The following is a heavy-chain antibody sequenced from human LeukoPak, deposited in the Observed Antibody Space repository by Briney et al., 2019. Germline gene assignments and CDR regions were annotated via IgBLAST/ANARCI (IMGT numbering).Heavy chain of an antibody. CDR1: GGSFSGYY. CDR2: INHSGST. Sequence: SETLSLTCAVYGGSFSGYYWSWIRQPPGKGLEWIGEINHSGSTNYNPSLKSRVTISVDTSKNQFSLKLSSVTAADTAVHYCARKYAAAAPLGYWGQGTLVTVSS. J-gene: IGHJ4*02. CDR3: ARKYAAAAPLGY. D-gene: IGHD6-13*01. V-gene: IGHV4-34*01.